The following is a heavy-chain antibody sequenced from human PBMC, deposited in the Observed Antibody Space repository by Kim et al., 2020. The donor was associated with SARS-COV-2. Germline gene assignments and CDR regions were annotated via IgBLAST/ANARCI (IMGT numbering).Heavy chain of an antibody. D-gene: IGHD4-17*01. V-gene: IGHV2-5*01. Sequence: RYSPSLKSRLTITKDTSKNQVVLTMTNMDPVDTATYYCAHWTVTYSYFDYWGQGTLVTVSS. CDR3: AHWTVTYSYFDY. J-gene: IGHJ4*02.